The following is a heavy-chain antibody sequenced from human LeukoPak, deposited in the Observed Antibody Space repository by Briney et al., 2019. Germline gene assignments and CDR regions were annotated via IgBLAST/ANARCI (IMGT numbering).Heavy chain of an antibody. CDR1: GFTFSSYA. J-gene: IGHJ4*02. D-gene: IGHD5-18*01. V-gene: IGHV3-64*01. CDR2: ISSNGGST. CDR3: ARDRQFDTQRNTAIVMGRLEGSLDY. Sequence: GGSLRLSCAASGFTFSSYAMHWVRQAPGKGLEYVSAISSNGGSTYYANSVKGRFTISRDNSKNTLYLQMGSLRAEDMAVYYCARDRQFDTQRNTAIVMGRLEGSLDYWGQGTLVTVSS.